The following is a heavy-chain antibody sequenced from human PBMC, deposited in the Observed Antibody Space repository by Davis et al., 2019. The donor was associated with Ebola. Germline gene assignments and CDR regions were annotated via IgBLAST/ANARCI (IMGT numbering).Heavy chain of an antibody. CDR2: IYYSGST. D-gene: IGHD6-19*01. CDR3: ARLPSEVAGLDY. J-gene: IGHJ4*02. Sequence: MPSETLSLTCTVSGGSVSSGSYYWSWIRQPPGKGLEWIGYIYYSGSTNYNPSLKSRVTISVDTSKNQFSLKLSSVTAADTAVYYCARLPSEVAGLDYWGQGTLVTVSS. CDR1: GGSVSSGSYY. V-gene: IGHV4-61*01.